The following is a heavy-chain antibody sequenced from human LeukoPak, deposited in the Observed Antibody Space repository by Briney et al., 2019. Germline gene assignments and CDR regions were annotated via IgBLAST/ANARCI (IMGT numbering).Heavy chain of an antibody. V-gene: IGHV5-51*04. J-gene: IGHJ6*03. CDR2: IYPGDSVT. CDR3: ARRAADLPQDFFFMDV. CDR1: GYGFSSYW. Sequence: GESLKISCMGFGYGFSSYWFVGLRQLPGKGLEWMGTIYPGDSVTRYSPSFHGQVTISADKPISTAYLQWSRLEAWDTCMYYCARRAADLPQDFFFMDVWVKGTTVTVPS.